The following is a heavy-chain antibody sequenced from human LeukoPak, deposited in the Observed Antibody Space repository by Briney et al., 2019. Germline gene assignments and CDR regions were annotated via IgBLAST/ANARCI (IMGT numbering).Heavy chain of an antibody. CDR3: AKDTNPYGSGSYYNGADY. CDR2: IRYDGSNK. Sequence: GGSLRLSCAASGFTFSSYGMHWVRQTPGKGLEWVTFIRYDGSNKYYADSVKGRFTISRDNSKDTLYLQMNSLRAEDTAVYYCAKDTNPYGSGSYYNGADYWGQGTLVTVSS. J-gene: IGHJ4*02. CDR1: GFTFSSYG. V-gene: IGHV3-30*02. D-gene: IGHD3-10*01.